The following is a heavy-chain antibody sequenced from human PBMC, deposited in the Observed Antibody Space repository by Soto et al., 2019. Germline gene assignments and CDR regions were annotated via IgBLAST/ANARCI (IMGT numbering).Heavy chain of an antibody. CDR3: ARVWGYGGNSRFDY. J-gene: IGHJ4*02. V-gene: IGHV4-31*03. CDR1: GGSISSGGYY. D-gene: IGHD4-17*01. CDR2: IYYSGST. Sequence: QVQLQESGPGLVKPSQTLSLTCTVSGGSISSGGYYWSWVRQHPGKGLDLIGYIYYSGSTYYNPSLKSRVIISLDTSKNQYSLKRSSVTAADTAVYYCARVWGYGGNSRFDYWGQGTLVIDSS.